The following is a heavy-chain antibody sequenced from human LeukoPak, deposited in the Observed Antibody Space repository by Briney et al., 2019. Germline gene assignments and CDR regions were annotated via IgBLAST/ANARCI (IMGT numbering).Heavy chain of an antibody. CDR2: IRSNLYGGTP. Sequence: GGSLRLSCTASGFTFSDYAMTWVRQAPGKGLEWVGFIRSNLYGGTPEYAASVKGRFTISRDDSNSIAYPEMDSLKTDDTAVYYCTRDQTPYYWGQGTLVTVSS. V-gene: IGHV3-49*04. CDR1: GFTFSDYA. CDR3: TRDQTPYY. J-gene: IGHJ4*02.